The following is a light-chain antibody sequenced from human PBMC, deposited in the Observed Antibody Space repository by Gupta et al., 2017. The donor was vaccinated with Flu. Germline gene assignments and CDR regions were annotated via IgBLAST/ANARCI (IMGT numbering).Light chain of an antibody. CDR2: GAS. V-gene: IGKV3-20*01. Sequence: EIVLTQSPGTLSLSPGERATLSCRASQSVSSSSLAWYQQRPGQAPRLLIFGASSRATGIPDRFSGGGSGTDFILTISRLEPEDFAVYYCQQYGNSPFTFGHGTKVDIK. CDR3: QQYGNSPFT. J-gene: IGKJ3*01. CDR1: QSVSSSS.